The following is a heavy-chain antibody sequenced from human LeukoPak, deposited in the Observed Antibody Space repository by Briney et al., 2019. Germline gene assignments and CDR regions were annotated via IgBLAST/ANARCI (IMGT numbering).Heavy chain of an antibody. CDR1: GFTLCTYW. V-gene: IGHV3-7*01. CDR3: ARDGSGYIIW. CDR2: IKEDGSET. Sequence: GGSLRLSRAGSGFTLCTYWMSWLRHAPGKGLEWGGNIKEDGSETHHVDSVKGRITISRDNPKNSLYLQMNSLRPEDTGGYYCARDGSGYIIWWGQGTLVTVSS. J-gene: IGHJ4*02. D-gene: IGHD5-18*01.